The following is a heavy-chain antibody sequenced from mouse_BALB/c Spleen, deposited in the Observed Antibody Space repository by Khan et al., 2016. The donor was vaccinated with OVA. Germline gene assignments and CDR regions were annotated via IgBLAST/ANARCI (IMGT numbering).Heavy chain of an antibody. CDR3: AKFTPDYYSMDY. CDR2: MWGDGST. D-gene: IGHD1-1*01. V-gene: IGHV2-3*01. CDR1: GFSLTSYG. Sequence: QVQLNQSGPGLVAPSQSLSITCTVSGFSLTSYGVNWVRQPPGKGLEWLGVMWGDGSTNYHSALKSRLIISKDNSKSQVFLKLHSLQTDDTATYYCAKFTPDYYSMDYWGQGTSVTVSS. J-gene: IGHJ4*01.